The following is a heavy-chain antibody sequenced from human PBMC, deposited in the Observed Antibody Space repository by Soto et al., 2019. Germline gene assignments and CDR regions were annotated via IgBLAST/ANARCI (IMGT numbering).Heavy chain of an antibody. V-gene: IGHV1-69*08. J-gene: IGHJ6*02. CDR2: IIPIFSQT. D-gene: IGHD1-26*01. Sequence: QVQLVQSGAEVKKPGSSVKVSCKPSGYNLMIYTITWVRQAPGQGLEWMGRIIPIFSQTNYAQKFQGRVTINADRSTSTVDMELSGLTSADTAVYYCARGGVGAAGGMDVWGQGTTVTVSS. CDR3: ARGGVGAAGGMDV. CDR1: GYNLMIYT.